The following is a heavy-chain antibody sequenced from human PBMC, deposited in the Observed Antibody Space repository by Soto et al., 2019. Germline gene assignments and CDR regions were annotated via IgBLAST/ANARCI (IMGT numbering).Heavy chain of an antibody. V-gene: IGHV4-31*03. Sequence: QVQLQESGPGLVKPSQTLSLTCTVSGGSISSGGYYWSWLRPHPGKGLEWIGYIYYSGSTYYNPSLQSRVHISVDTSKNPFSLKLSSVTAADTAVYYCARGYQLEQFDYWGQGTLVTVSS. D-gene: IGHD6-6*01. J-gene: IGHJ4*02. CDR3: ARGYQLEQFDY. CDR2: IYYSGST. CDR1: GGSISSGGYY.